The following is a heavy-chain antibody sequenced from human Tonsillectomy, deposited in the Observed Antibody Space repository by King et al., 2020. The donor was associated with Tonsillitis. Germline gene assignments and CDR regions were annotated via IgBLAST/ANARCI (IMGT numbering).Heavy chain of an antibody. CDR2: MYSRGTI. V-gene: IGHV4-39*01. D-gene: IGHD1-26*01. J-gene: IGHJ4*02. CDR3: ARYVSGSFDY. Sequence: QLQESGPGVVKPSETLSLTCTVSGGSLSSGDPYWAWIRQPPGKGLEWIGYMYSRGTIFYNPSLKSRITISGGTSENRFSLKLNSVTAADTAIYFCARYVSGSFDYWGQGALVTVSS. CDR1: GGSLSSGDPY.